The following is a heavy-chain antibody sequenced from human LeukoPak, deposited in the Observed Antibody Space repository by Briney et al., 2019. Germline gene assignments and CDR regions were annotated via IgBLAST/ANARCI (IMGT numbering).Heavy chain of an antibody. J-gene: IGHJ4*02. Sequence: SETLSLTCAVSGASISSINWWSWVRQSPGKGLEWIGEIFHSGNTNYNPSLKSRVTISVDKSKNQFSLKLSSVTAADTAVYYSAREADTSSWSRYYFDHWGQGTLVTVSS. CDR2: IFHSGNT. CDR3: AREADTSSWSRYYFDH. CDR1: GASISSINW. D-gene: IGHD6-13*01. V-gene: IGHV4-4*02.